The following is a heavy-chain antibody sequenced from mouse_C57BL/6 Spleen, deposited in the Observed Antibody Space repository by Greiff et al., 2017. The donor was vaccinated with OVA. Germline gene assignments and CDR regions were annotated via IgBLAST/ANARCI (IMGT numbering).Heavy chain of an antibody. CDR2: IYPGSGST. Sequence: QVHVKQPGAELVKPGASVKMSCKASGYTFTSYWITWVKQRPGQGLEWIGDIYPGSGSTNYNEKFKSKATLTVDTSSSTAYMQLSSLTSEDSAVYYCARVGSYFAMDYWGQGTSVTVSS. CDR1: GYTFTSYW. V-gene: IGHV1-55*01. CDR3: ARVGSYFAMDY. J-gene: IGHJ4*01.